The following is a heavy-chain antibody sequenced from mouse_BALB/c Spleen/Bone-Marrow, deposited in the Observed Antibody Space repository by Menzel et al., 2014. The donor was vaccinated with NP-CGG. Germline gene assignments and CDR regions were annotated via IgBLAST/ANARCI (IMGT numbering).Heavy chain of an antibody. V-gene: IGHV5-6-4*01. CDR2: ISSGGRYI. CDR1: GFTFSTYI. CDR3: TRGEDYDGNYKFAY. J-gene: IGHJ3*01. D-gene: IGHD2-3*01. Sequence: DVQLVESGGDLVKPGGSLKLSCAASGFTFSTYIMSWVRQTPEKRLEWVATISSGGRYIFYPDSVKGRFTLSRDNAKNTLYLQMSSLRSDDTAMYYCTRGEDYDGNYKFAYWGQGTLVTVSA.